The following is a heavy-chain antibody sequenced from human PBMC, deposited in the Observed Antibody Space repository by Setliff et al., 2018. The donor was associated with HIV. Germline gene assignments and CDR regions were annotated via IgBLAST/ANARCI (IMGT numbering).Heavy chain of an antibody. J-gene: IGHJ3*02. CDR2: ISGFNGNT. D-gene: IGHD6-19*01. Sequence: ASVKVSCKASGYSFARYGLSWVRQAPGQGLEWMGWISGFNGNTKYAQSFQDRVAMTTETDTSTAYMEMRSLRSDDTAVYFCARVPYRGAWFSGGHDAFDIWGQGTMVTVSS. CDR3: ARVPYRGAWFSGGHDAFDI. V-gene: IGHV1-18*01. CDR1: GYSFARYG.